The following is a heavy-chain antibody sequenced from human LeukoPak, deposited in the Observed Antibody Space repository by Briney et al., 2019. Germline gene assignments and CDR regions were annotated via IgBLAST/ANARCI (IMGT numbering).Heavy chain of an antibody. Sequence: GASVKVSCKASGYTFTGYYMHWVRQAPGQGLEWMGWINPNSGGTNYAQKFQGRVTMTRDTSISTAYMELSRLRSDDTAVYYCARAPRDGYQGWVYWGQGTLVTVSS. CDR1: GYTFTGYY. CDR2: INPNSGGT. V-gene: IGHV1-2*02. CDR3: ARAPRDGYQGWVY. D-gene: IGHD5-24*01. J-gene: IGHJ4*02.